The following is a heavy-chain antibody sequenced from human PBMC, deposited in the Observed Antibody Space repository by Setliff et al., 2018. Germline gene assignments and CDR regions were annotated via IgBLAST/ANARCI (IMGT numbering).Heavy chain of an antibody. CDR1: GYTFTDYY. CDR3: ARSGVGSGLLWFEKDWFDP. D-gene: IGHD3-10*01. V-gene: IGHV1-69-2*01. CDR2: VDPEDGHT. J-gene: IGHJ5*02. Sequence: ASVKVSCKASGYTFTDYYMHWVQQAPGKGLEWMGRVDPEDGHTKYAEKFQGRITISADMSLDIAHMELSSLRSEDTAVYYCARSGVGSGLLWFEKDWFDPWGQGTLVTVSS.